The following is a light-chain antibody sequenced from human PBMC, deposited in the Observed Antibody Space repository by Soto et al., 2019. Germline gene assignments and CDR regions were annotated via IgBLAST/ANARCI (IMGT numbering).Light chain of an antibody. CDR1: QSISSL. Sequence: DIQMTQSPSTLSASVGDRVTITCRASQSISSLLAWYQQKPGKAPRLLIYKASSLESGVASRFSGSGSVTEFTLTISSLQPDDFATAYCQQYNSYSPFTFGQGTKLEI. J-gene: IGKJ2*01. V-gene: IGKV1-5*03. CDR3: QQYNSYSPFT. CDR2: KAS.